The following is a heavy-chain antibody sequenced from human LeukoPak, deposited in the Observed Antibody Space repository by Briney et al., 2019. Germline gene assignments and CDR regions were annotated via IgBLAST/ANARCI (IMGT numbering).Heavy chain of an antibody. J-gene: IGHJ4*02. V-gene: IGHV3-21*04. Sequence: GGSLRLSCAASGFTFSSYSMNWVRQAPGKGLEWVSSISSSSSYIYYADSVKGRFTISRDNSKNTLYLQMNSLRPGDTVVYYCAKRRYCTSTTCHDFDYWGQGTLVTVSS. CDR2: ISSSSSYI. CDR3: AKRRYCTSTTCHDFDY. D-gene: IGHD2-2*01. CDR1: GFTFSSYS.